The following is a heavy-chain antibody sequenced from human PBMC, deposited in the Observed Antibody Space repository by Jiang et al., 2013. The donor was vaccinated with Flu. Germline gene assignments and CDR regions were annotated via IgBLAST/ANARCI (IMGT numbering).Heavy chain of an antibody. CDR1: GFSFFNYG. CDR3: AKSGVRDSSGSGSYSYCDY. CDR2: VSYAGTNK. D-gene: IGHD3-10*01. V-gene: IGHV3-30*18. J-gene: IGHJ4*02. Sequence: VQLLESGGGVVQSGGSLRLSCAASGFSFFNYGMHWVRQPPGKGLEWVAHVSYAGTNKFSADSVKGRFTISRDNSKNTLYLQMSSLRAEDTAVYYCAKSGVRDSSGSGSYSYCDYWGQGTLVTVSS.